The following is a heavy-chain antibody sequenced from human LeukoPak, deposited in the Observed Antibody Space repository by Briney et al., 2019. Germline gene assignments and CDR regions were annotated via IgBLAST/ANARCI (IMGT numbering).Heavy chain of an antibody. CDR1: GGSFSGYY. Sequence: SETLSLTCAVYGGSFSGYYWSWIRQPPGKGLEWIGEINHSGSTTYNPSLKSRVTISVDTSKNQFSLKLSSVTAADTAVYYCARRSRGWVVAAYFDYWGQGTLVTVSS. CDR2: INHSGST. D-gene: IGHD2-15*01. J-gene: IGHJ4*02. V-gene: IGHV4-34*01. CDR3: ARRSRGWVVAAYFDY.